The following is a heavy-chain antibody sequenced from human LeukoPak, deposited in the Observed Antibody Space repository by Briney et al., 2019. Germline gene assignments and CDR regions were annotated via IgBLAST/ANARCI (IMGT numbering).Heavy chain of an antibody. CDR3: ARDRWEQLVYYGMDV. CDR2: IYYSGST. Sequence: SETLALTCTVPGGSISSHYWNWIRQSPGKGLEWIGYIYYSGSTNYNPSLKSRVTMSVDTSKNQFSLKLSSETAADTAVYYCARDRWEQLVYYGMDVWGPGSTVTVSS. D-gene: IGHD6-6*01. J-gene: IGHJ6*02. V-gene: IGHV4-59*08. CDR1: GGSISSHY.